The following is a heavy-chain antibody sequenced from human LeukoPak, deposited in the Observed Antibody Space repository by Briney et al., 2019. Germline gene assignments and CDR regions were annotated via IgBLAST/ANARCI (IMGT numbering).Heavy chain of an antibody. CDR3: ARGPSHGAFDI. Sequence: GASGRVACKASGYTFTRYYMHLLRQAPGQGLEWMGWINPNSGGTNYAQKFQGRVTMTRDTSVSTAYMELSSLRSDDTAVYYCARGPSHGAFDIWGQGTMVTVSS. CDR1: GYTFTRYY. J-gene: IGHJ3*02. V-gene: IGHV1-2*02. CDR2: INPNSGGT.